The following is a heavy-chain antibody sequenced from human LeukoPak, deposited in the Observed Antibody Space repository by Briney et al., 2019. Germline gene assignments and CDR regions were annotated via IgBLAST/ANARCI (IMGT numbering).Heavy chain of an antibody. CDR2: ISGSGGST. CDR3: AKYCGYSSSWYKLGFDY. V-gene: IGHV3-23*01. CDR1: GFTFSSYA. J-gene: IGHJ4*02. D-gene: IGHD6-13*01. Sequence: SGGSLRLSCAASGFTFSSYAMSWVRQAPGKGLEWVSAISGSGGSTYYADSVRGRFTISRDNSKNTLYLQMNSLRAEDTAVYYCAKYCGYSSSWYKLGFDYWGQGTLVTVSS.